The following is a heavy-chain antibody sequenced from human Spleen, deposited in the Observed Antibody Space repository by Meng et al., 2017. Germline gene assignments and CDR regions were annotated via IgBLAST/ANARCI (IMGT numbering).Heavy chain of an antibody. CDR2: IDSGGNT. CDR3: ARGRVVVAAAPSDY. V-gene: IGHV3-21*02. D-gene: IGHD2-15*01. CDR1: GFTFSTYA. J-gene: IGHJ4*02. Sequence: VQLVESGGGVVQPGRSLRLSCAASGFTFSTYAMSWVRQAPGKGLEWVAYIDSGGNTFYADSVKGRFTISRDNAKNSLFLQMNSLRAEDTAVYYCARGRVVVAAAPSDYWGQGTLVTVSS.